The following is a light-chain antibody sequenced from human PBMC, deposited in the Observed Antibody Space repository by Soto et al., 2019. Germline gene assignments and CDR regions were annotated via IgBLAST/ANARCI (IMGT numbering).Light chain of an antibody. Sequence: IQMTQSPSTLSASVGDRVTITCRASQSIDSWLAWYQQKPGKAPKLLIYKTSNLASGVPSRFSGSGSGTEFSLTISSLQPDDFATYYCQQYKSFSLTFGGGTRVEVK. V-gene: IGKV1-5*03. J-gene: IGKJ4*01. CDR3: QQYKSFSLT. CDR2: KTS. CDR1: QSIDSW.